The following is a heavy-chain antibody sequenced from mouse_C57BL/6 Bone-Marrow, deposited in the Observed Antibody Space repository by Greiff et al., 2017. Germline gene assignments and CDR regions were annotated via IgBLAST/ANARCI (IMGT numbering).Heavy chain of an antibody. V-gene: IGHV3-6*01. CDR3: ARHYGSSDY. J-gene: IGHJ2*01. Sequence: EVKLVESGPGLVKPSQSLSLTCSVTGYSITSGYYWNWIRQFPGNKLEWMGYISYDGSNNYNPSLKNRISVTRDTSKNQFFLKLNSVTTEDTATYYCARHYGSSDYWGQGTTLTVSS. CDR1: GYSITSGYY. D-gene: IGHD1-1*01. CDR2: ISYDGSN.